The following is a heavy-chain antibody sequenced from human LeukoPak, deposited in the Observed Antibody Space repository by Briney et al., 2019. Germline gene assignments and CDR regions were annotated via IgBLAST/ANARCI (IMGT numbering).Heavy chain of an antibody. V-gene: IGHV4-61*01. CDR3: AKSSGSYYNVDFDY. D-gene: IGHD3-10*01. CDR1: GGSISSGTYY. CDR2: IYYSGST. J-gene: IGHJ4*02. Sequence: SETLSLTCTVSGGSISSGTYYWTWIRQPPGKGLEWIGYIYYSGSTNYNPSLKSRVTISIDTSKNQFSLKLSSVTAADTAVYYCAKSSGSYYNVDFDYWGQGTLVTVSS.